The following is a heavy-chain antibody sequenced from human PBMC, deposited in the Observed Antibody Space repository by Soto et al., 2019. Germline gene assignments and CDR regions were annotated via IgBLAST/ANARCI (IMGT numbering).Heavy chain of an antibody. V-gene: IGHV3-53*01. D-gene: IGHD4-17*01. CDR2: IYRDEST. CDR3: ARIYGDYDWFDT. J-gene: IGHJ5*02. CDR1: VSSVSRNY. Sequence: PGGSLRLSCVVSVSSVSRNYIIWVRQAPGKGLECVSVIYRDESTYYADSVEGRFTISRDNSKNMVFLQMDSLRVEDTAVYYCARIYGDYDWFDTWGRGTLVTVSS.